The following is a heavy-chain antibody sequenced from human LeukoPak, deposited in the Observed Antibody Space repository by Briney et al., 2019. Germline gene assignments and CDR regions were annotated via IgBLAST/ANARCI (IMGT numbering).Heavy chain of an antibody. D-gene: IGHD6-19*01. V-gene: IGHV1-69*06. CDR2: IIPIFGTA. CDR1: GGTFSSYA. CDR3: ARDEELYSSGWSRPSGSLDY. J-gene: IGHJ4*02. Sequence: ASVKVSCKASGGTFSSYAISWVRQAPGQGLEWMGGIIPIFGTANYAQKFQGRVTITADKSTSTAYMELSSLRSEDTAVYYCARDEELYSSGWSRPSGSLDYWGQGTLVTVSS.